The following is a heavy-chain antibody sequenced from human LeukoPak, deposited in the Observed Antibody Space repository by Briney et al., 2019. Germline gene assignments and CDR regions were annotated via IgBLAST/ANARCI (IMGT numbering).Heavy chain of an antibody. CDR3: ARAVAQDFDY. J-gene: IGHJ4*02. CDR2: IKPSHGET. V-gene: IGHV1-46*01. Sequence: ASVKVSCKASGYTFTDHWIHWVRQAPGEGLDWMGMIKPSHGETRYAQKSQGRVTMTGDTSTTTVYMELSSLRSEDTAVFYCARAVAQDFDYWGQGSLVTVSS. CDR1: GYTFTDHW.